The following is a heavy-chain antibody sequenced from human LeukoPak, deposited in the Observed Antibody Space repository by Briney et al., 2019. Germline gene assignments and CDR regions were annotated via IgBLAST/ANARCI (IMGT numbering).Heavy chain of an antibody. J-gene: IGHJ6*02. V-gene: IGHV3-23*01. Sequence: GGSLRLSCAASGFTFSSYAMSWVRQAPGKGLEWVSAISGSGGSTYYADSVKGRFTISRDSSKNTLYLQMNSLRAEDTAVYYCAKEFGYGSGFYGMDVWGQGTTVTVSS. D-gene: IGHD3-10*01. CDR1: GFTFSSYA. CDR3: AKEFGYGSGFYGMDV. CDR2: ISGSGGST.